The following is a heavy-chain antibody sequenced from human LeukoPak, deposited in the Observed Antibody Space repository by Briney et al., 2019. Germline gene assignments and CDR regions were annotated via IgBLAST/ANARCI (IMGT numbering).Heavy chain of an antibody. Sequence: SETLSLTCTVSGGSISTYYWSWVRQPPGKGLEWIGYIYYSGSTNYNPSLKSRVAISIDPSKNQFSLKLSSVTAADTAVYYCARDAPPREYCTTTSCYPDYFFMDVWGKGTTVTVSS. V-gene: IGHV4-59*01. CDR2: IYYSGST. CDR3: ARDAPPREYCTTTSCYPDYFFMDV. CDR1: GGSISTYY. D-gene: IGHD2-2*01. J-gene: IGHJ6*03.